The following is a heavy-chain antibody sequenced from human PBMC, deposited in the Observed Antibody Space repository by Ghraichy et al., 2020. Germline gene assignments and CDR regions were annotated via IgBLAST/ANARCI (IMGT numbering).Heavy chain of an antibody. CDR3: ARCIAAAGPSYYYYYGMDV. CDR1: GGTFSSYA. D-gene: IGHD6-13*01. V-gene: IGHV1-69*13. J-gene: IGHJ6*02. Sequence: SVKVSCKASGGTFSSYAISWVRQAPVQGLEWMGGIIPIFGTANYAQKFQGRVTITADESTSTAYMELSSLRSEDTAVYYCARCIAAAGPSYYYYYGMDVWGQGTTVTVSS. CDR2: IIPIFGTA.